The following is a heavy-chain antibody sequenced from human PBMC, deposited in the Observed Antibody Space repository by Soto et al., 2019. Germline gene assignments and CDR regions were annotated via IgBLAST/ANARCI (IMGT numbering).Heavy chain of an antibody. CDR2: ISSSGSTI. Sequence: EVQLVESGGGLVKPGGSLRLSCAASGFTFSRYSMNWVRQAPGKWLEWVSSISSSGSTIYYADSVKGRFTISRDNAKNSLYLQMNSLRAEDTAVYYCARAPYYYDSSGYYATDAFDIWGQGTMVTVSS. J-gene: IGHJ3*02. V-gene: IGHV3-21*01. CDR1: GFTFSRYS. D-gene: IGHD3-22*01. CDR3: ARAPYYYDSSGYYATDAFDI.